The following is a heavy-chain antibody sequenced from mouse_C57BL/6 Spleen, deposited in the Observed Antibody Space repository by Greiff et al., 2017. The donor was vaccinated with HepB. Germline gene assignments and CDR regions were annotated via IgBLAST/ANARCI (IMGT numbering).Heavy chain of an antibody. J-gene: IGHJ3*01. CDR3: ARGEAYDGYLRFAY. CDR1: GYAFSSSW. CDR2: IYPGDGDT. Sequence: VKLVESGPELVKPGASVKISCKASGYAFSSSWMNWVKQRPGKGLEWIGRIYPGDGDTNYNGKFKGKATLTADKSSSTAYMQLSSLTSEDSAVYFCARGEAYDGYLRFAYWGQGTLVTVSA. V-gene: IGHV1-82*01. D-gene: IGHD2-3*01.